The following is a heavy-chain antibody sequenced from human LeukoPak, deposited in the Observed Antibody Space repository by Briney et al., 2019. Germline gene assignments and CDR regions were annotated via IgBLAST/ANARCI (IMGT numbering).Heavy chain of an antibody. Sequence: ALLKVCCKASGYTLTCSYTHWVRQAPGQGLEWMGGFNPNSGGTNYGQKFQPRVSINRHTPINTPYMQLTRLRSDYTAVYYCARGEGCSSTRRYYYYYMDVWGKGTTLTVPS. CDR3: ARGEGCSSTRRYYYYYMDV. CDR1: GYTLTCSY. CDR2: FNPNSGGT. J-gene: IGHJ6*03. V-gene: IGHV1-2*02. D-gene: IGHD2-2*01.